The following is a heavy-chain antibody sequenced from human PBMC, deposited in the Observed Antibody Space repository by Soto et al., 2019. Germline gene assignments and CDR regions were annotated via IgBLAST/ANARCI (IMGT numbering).Heavy chain of an antibody. CDR1: GVTFSGFA. CDR2: ILYDGSNR. CDR3: ARGLAGTTHFDS. V-gene: IGHV3-30-3*01. Sequence: GGSLRLSCAASGVTFSGFAMHWVRQAPGKGLEWVAVILYDGSNRYYADSVEGRFTISRDNSKNTLYLQMNSLRVEDTAVYYCARGLAGTTHFDSWGQGTLVTVYS. D-gene: IGHD1-1*01. J-gene: IGHJ4*02.